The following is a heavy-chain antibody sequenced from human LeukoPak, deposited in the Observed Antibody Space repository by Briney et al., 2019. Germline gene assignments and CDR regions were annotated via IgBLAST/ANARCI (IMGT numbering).Heavy chain of an antibody. CDR1: GGSISSSNYC. CDR3: ARQRGYCSGGSCYGMFDY. Sequence: SETLPLTCTVSGGSISSSNYCWGWIRQPPGKGLEWIGSIYYSGSIYYNPSLKSRVTISVDTSKNQFSLKLTSVTAADTAVYYCARQRGYCSGGSCYGMFDYWGQGTLVTVSS. CDR2: IYYSGSI. V-gene: IGHV4-39*01. D-gene: IGHD2-15*01. J-gene: IGHJ4*02.